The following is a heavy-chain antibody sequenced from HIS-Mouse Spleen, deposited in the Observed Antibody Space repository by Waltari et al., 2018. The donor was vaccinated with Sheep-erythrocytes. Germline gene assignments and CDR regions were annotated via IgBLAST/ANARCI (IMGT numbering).Heavy chain of an antibody. J-gene: IGHJ4*02. CDR2: INSDGSSK. V-gene: IGHV3-74*01. CDR3: ARETEWELSFDY. D-gene: IGHD1-26*01. CDR1: GFTFSSYW. Sequence: EVQLVESGGGLVQPGGSLRLSCAASGFTFSSYWRHWVRQAPGKGLGGVSRINSDGSSKSYADSVKGRFTISRDNAKNTLYLQMNSLRAEDTAVYYCARETEWELSFDYWGQGTLVTVSS.